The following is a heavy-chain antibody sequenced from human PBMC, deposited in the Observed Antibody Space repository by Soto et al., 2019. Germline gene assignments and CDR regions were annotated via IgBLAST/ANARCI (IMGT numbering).Heavy chain of an antibody. CDR3: SREGYCSSGSCVSVSDY. CDR1: GFTFSSYS. V-gene: IGHV3-21*01. Sequence: GGSLRLSCAASGFTFSSYSMNWVRQAPEKGLEWVSSISSSSSYIYYADSVKGRFTISRDNAKNSLYLEMNSLRAEDTAVFYFSREGYCSSGSCVSVSDYWDQGTLVTVSS. D-gene: IGHD2-15*01. J-gene: IGHJ4*02. CDR2: ISSSSSYI.